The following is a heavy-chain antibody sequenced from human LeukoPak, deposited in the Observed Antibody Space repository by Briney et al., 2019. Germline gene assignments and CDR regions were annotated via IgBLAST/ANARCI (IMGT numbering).Heavy chain of an antibody. J-gene: IGHJ4*02. CDR2: IYYTGST. Sequence: SETLSLTCTVSGGSISNYSWSWIRQPPGKGLEWIGYIYYTGSTNYNPSLKSRVTISLDTSKSQFSLKLSSVTAADTAVYYCSREAYCSSSSCPYYFDYWGQGTLVTVSS. V-gene: IGHV4-59*01. D-gene: IGHD2-2*01. CDR3: SREAYCSSSSCPYYFDY. CDR1: GGSISNYS.